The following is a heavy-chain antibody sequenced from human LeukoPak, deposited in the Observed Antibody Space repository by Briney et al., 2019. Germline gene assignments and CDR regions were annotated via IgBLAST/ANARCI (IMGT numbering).Heavy chain of an antibody. J-gene: IGHJ4*02. CDR1: GGSISSYH. Sequence: SETLPLTCTVSGGSISSYHWSWIRQAPGKGLEWIGYIYNSGSANYNPSLKSRVTISLHTSTNQFSLKLNSVTAADTAVYYCTTARSGWYHFDYWGQGTLVTVSS. D-gene: IGHD6-19*01. CDR2: IYNSGSA. CDR3: TTARSGWYHFDY. V-gene: IGHV4-59*01.